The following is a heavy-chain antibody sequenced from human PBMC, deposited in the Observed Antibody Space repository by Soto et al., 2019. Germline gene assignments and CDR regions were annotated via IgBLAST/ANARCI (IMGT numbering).Heavy chain of an antibody. D-gene: IGHD4-17*01. Sequence: EVQLVESGGGLVKPGGCLRLSCAASGFIFSSYTITWVRQAPGKGPEWVSSISSSSSNIEYADSVKGRFSVSRDNANNSLFLQINSLRAEDTAVYYCAREDYAGASPRFDYWGLGALVTVSS. CDR1: GFIFSSYT. CDR2: ISSSSSNI. J-gene: IGHJ4*01. V-gene: IGHV3-21*01. CDR3: AREDYAGASPRFDY.